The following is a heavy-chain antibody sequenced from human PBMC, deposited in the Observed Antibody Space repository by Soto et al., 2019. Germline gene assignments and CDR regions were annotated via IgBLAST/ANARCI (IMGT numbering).Heavy chain of an antibody. CDR3: ARDPAIYSGNFDYGSDV. Sequence: GGSLRLSCAVSGFTFSRYEMNWVRQAPGKGLEWVSYIGTSGKTIYYADSVRGRFTISRDNAKNSLYLQMNSLRAEDTAVYYCARDPAIYSGNFDYGSDVWGQGTTVTVSS. V-gene: IGHV3-48*03. CDR2: IGTSGKTI. J-gene: IGHJ6*02. D-gene: IGHD4-4*01. CDR1: GFTFSRYE.